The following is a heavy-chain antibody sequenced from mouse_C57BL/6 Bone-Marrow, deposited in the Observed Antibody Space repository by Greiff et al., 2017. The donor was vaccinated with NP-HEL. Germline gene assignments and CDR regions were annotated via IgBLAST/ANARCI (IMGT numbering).Heavy chain of an antibody. V-gene: IGHV1-26*01. CDR3: ARPDYYGSSYVPYWYFDV. CDR1: GYTFTDYY. D-gene: IGHD1-1*01. CDR2: INPNNGGT. J-gene: IGHJ1*03. Sequence: EVQLQQSGPELVKPGASVKISCKASGYTFTDYYMNWVKQSHGKSLEWIGDINPNNGGTSYNQKFKGKATLTVDKSSSTAYMELRSLTSEDSAVYYCARPDYYGSSYVPYWYFDVWGTGTTVTVSS.